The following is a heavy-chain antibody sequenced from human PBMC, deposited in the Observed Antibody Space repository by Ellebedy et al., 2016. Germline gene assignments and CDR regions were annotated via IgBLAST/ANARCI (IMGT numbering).Heavy chain of an antibody. CDR3: TTGHSYGRYYMDI. D-gene: IGHD5-18*01. CDR2: IKSNADGGTI. Sequence: GESLKISXEASGFTFHNAWLSWVRQAPGKGLEWVGRIKSNADGGTIDYAAPVNGRFTMSRDDSKNTLYLQMYSLKTEDTAVYYCTTGHSYGRYYMDIWGKGTPVTVSS. CDR1: GFTFHNAW. V-gene: IGHV3-15*01. J-gene: IGHJ6*03.